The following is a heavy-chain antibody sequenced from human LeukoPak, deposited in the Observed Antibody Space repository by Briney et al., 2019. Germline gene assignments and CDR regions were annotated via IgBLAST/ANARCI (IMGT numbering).Heavy chain of an antibody. Sequence: ASVKVSCKASGYTFSDYYMHWVRQAPGQGLEWMGWINPNSGGTNYAQNFQGRVTMTRDTSISTAYMELSRLRSDDTAVYYCARDTTTTVTTYWFDPWGQGTLVTASS. D-gene: IGHD4-17*01. CDR1: GYTFSDYY. CDR3: ARDTTTTVTTYWFDP. V-gene: IGHV1-2*02. CDR2: INPNSGGT. J-gene: IGHJ5*02.